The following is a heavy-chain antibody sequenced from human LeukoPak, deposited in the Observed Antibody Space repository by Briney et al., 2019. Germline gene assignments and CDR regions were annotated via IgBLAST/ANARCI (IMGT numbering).Heavy chain of an antibody. D-gene: IGHD2-15*01. CDR1: GFTVSSNY. CDR2: IYSGGST. J-gene: IGHJ4*02. CDR3: AKVADIVVVVAADY. Sequence: TGGSLRLSCAASGFTVSSNYMSWVRQAPGKGLEWVSVIYSGGSTYYADSVKGRFTISRDNSKNTLYLQMNSLRAEDTAVYYCAKVADIVVVVAADYWGQGTLVTVSS. V-gene: IGHV3-53*01.